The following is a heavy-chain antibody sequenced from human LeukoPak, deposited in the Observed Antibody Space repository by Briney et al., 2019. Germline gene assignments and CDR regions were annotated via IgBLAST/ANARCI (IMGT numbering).Heavy chain of an antibody. CDR1: GFTFSSYG. J-gene: IGHJ3*02. V-gene: IGHV3-30*18. Sequence: GRSLRLSCAASGFTFSSYGMHWVRQAPGKGLEWVAVIAYDGSNKYSADSVKGRFTISRDNNKDSLYLQLSSLRTEDTAFYYCAKDFPPHDAFDIWSQGTMVTVSS. CDR2: IAYDGSNK. CDR3: AKDFPPHDAFDI.